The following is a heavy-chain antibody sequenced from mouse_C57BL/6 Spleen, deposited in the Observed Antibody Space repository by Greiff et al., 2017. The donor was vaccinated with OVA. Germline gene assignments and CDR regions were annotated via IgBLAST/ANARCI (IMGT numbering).Heavy chain of an antibody. CDR1: GYAFSSSW. CDR2: IYPGDGDT. V-gene: IGHV1-82*01. Sequence: VQVVESGPELVKPGASVKISCKASGYAFSSSWMNWVKQRPGKGLEWIGRIYPGDGDTNYNGKFKGKATLTAYKSSSTAYMQLSSLTSENSAVYFCARPYYDPRGAMDYWGQGTSVTVSS. J-gene: IGHJ4*01. D-gene: IGHD2-4*01. CDR3: ARPYYDPRGAMDY.